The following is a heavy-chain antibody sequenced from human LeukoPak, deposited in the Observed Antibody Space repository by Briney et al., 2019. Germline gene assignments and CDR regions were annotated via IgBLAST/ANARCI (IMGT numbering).Heavy chain of an antibody. J-gene: IGHJ4*02. Sequence: GESLRISCKGSGYTFANYWIGWVREMPGKGLEWMGIIYPGDSDTRYSPSFQGQVTISADKSNSTAYLQWSSLKASDTAMYYCARRDYDDYRDYWGQGTLVTVSP. CDR1: GYTFANYW. CDR2: IYPGDSDT. D-gene: IGHD3-3*01. V-gene: IGHV5-51*01. CDR3: ARRDYDDYRDY.